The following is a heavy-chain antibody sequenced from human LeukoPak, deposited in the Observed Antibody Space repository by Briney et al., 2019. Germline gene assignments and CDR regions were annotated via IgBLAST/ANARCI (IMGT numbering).Heavy chain of an antibody. J-gene: IGHJ4*02. D-gene: IGHD3-10*01. CDR3: AKGDGWFGELLSFDY. CDR1: GFTFSSYA. CDR2: ISGSGGST. Sequence: GGSLRLSCAASGFTFSSYAMSWVRQAPGKGLEWVSAISGSGGSTYYADSVKGRFTISRDNSKNTLYLQMNSLRAEDTAVYYCAKGDGWFGELLSFDYWGQGTLVTVSS. V-gene: IGHV3-23*01.